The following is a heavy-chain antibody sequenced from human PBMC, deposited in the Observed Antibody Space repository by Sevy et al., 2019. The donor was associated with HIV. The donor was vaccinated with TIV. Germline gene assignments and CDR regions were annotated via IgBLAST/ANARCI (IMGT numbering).Heavy chain of an antibody. V-gene: IGHV3-7*01. CDR3: ARDDGNYYCYY. Sequence: GESLKISCAASGFTFSKYWMGWVSKAPGKGLEWVANIKQDAGQKYYVDSVKGRFTISRDNAKNSLYLQMNSLRAEDTAVYFCARDDGNYYCYYWGQGTLVTVSS. CDR2: IKQDAGQK. D-gene: IGHD1-7*01. CDR1: GFTFSKYW. J-gene: IGHJ4*02.